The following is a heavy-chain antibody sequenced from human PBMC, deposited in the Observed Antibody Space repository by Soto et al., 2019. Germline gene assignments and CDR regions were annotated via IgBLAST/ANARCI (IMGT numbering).Heavy chain of an antibody. D-gene: IGHD3-10*01. CDR3: AKDGNRVRGTDY. CDR2: ISGTGGST. CDR1: GFTFSNYV. J-gene: IGHJ4*02. Sequence: EVQLLESGGGLVQPGGSLRLSCAASGFTFSNYVLSWVRQAPGKGLEWVSAISGTGGSTYYADSVKGRFTISRDNSKNTLYVQMNSLRVEDTAVYYCAKDGNRVRGTDYWGQGTLVTVSS. V-gene: IGHV3-23*01.